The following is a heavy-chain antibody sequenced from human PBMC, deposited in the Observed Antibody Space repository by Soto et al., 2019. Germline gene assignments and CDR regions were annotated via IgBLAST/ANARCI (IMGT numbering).Heavy chain of an antibody. J-gene: IGHJ4*02. V-gene: IGHV4-30-4*01. CDR1: GGSISSGAYY. CDR2: IYYSGST. Sequence: KLSETLSLTCTVSGGSISSGAYYWSWIRQPPGKGLEWIGYIYYSGSTYYNPSLKSRVTISVDTSKNQFSLRLSSVTAADPAVYYCARGGHYSGGSALFDYRGQGSLVTVSS. CDR3: ARGGHYSGGSALFDY. D-gene: IGHD2-15*01.